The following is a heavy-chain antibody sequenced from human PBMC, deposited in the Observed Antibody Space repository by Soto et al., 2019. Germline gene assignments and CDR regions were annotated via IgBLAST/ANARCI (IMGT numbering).Heavy chain of an antibody. V-gene: IGHV3-74*01. D-gene: IGHD6-19*01. CDR3: AREEHSSGCFDS. CDR1: DFTVSNYW. CDR2: ISRDGTIT. Sequence: EAQLVESGGGLVRPGGSLRLSCAPSDFTVSNYWMHWVRQVPGGGLVWVSRISRDGTITTYADSVRGRFTISRDNAKNTIYLQMNSLRGEDAAMYFCAREEHSSGCFDSWGQGTLVTVSS. J-gene: IGHJ4*02.